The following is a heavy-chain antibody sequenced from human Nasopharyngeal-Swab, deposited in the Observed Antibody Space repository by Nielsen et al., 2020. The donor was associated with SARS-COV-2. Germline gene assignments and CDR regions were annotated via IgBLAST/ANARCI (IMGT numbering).Heavy chain of an antibody. J-gene: IGHJ6*02. Sequence: SETLSLTCAVYGGSFNNYYWSWIRQPPGKGLEWIGEINHSGSTNYNPSLKSRVTISVDTSKNQFSLKLSSVTAADTAVYYCARKGDYYYYYGMDVWGQGTTVTVSS. CDR1: GGSFNNYY. CDR2: INHSGST. CDR3: ARKGDYYYYYGMDV. V-gene: IGHV4-34*01.